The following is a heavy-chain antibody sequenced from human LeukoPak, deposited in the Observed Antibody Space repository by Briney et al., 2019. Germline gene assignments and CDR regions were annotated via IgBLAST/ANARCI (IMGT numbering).Heavy chain of an antibody. CDR1: GYTFTSYY. D-gene: IGHD1-7*01. Sequence: GASVKVSCKASGYTFTSYYMHWVRQAPGQGLEWMGIINPSGGSTSYAQKFQGRVTMTRDTSTGTVYMDLSSLRSEDTAVYYCANSRGLELGNGSWGQGTLVTVSS. J-gene: IGHJ5*02. V-gene: IGHV1-46*01. CDR3: ANSRGLELGNGS. CDR2: INPSGGST.